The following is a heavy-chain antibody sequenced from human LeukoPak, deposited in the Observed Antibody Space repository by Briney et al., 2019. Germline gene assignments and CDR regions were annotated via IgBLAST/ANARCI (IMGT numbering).Heavy chain of an antibody. CDR2: ISSTTSYI. J-gene: IGHJ4*02. Sequence: PGGSLRLSCAASAFTFSGFTMIWVRQAPGKGLEWVSSISSTTSYIYYADSVRGRFTISRDNAKNSLSLQMNSLTTEDAAVYFCARDKGLGQQLDWGQGTLVTVSS. CDR1: AFTFSGFT. V-gene: IGHV3-21*01. CDR3: ARDKGLGQQLD. D-gene: IGHD6-13*01.